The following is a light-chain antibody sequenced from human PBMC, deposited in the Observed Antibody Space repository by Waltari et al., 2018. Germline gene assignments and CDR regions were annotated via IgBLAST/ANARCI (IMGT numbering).Light chain of an antibody. CDR1: SSDVGSYNL. CDR3: CSYAHSSRVV. V-gene: IGLV2-23*01. J-gene: IGLJ2*01. Sequence: QSALTQPASVSGSPGQSITISCTGTSSDVGSYNLVSWYQHYPGQAPKLMIYEGTTRPSGVSIRFSGSKSGNPASLTISGLQAEDEADYHCCSYAHSSRVVFGGGTKVTVL. CDR2: EGT.